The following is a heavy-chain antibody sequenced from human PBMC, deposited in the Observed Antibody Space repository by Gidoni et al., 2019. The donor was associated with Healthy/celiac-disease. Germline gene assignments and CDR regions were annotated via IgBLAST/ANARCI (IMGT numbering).Heavy chain of an antibody. J-gene: IGHJ5*02. V-gene: IGHV3-73*01. CDR2: IRSKANSYAT. Sequence: EVQLVESGGGLVQPGGSLKLSCAASGFTFSGSAMHWVRQASGKGLEWVGRIRSKANSYATAYAASVKGRFTISRDDSRNTAYLQMNSLKTEDTAVYYCTRLFSGNSLDPWGQGTLVTVSS. CDR1: GFTFSGSA. D-gene: IGHD1-26*01. CDR3: TRLFSGNSLDP.